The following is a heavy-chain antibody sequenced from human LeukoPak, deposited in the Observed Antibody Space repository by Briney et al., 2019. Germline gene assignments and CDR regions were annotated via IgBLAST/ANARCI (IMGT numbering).Heavy chain of an antibody. CDR3: ASAFGGSSGHFDY. D-gene: IGHD3-22*01. Sequence: GGSLRLSCAASGFTFSSYAMHWVRQAPGKGLEWVAVISYDGSNKYYADSVKGRFTISRDNSKNTLYLQMNSLRAEDTAVYYCASAFGGSSGHFDYWGQGTLVTVSS. J-gene: IGHJ4*02. CDR1: GFTFSSYA. CDR2: ISYDGSNK. V-gene: IGHV3-30-3*01.